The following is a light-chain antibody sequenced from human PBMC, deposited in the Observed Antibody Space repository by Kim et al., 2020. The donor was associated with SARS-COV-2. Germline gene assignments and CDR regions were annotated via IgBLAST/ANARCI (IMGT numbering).Light chain of an antibody. CDR2: YAS. J-gene: IGKJ4*01. CDR1: QSIGRW. V-gene: IGKV1-5*01. CDR3: QQDVSDSPPVT. Sequence: IGDTVTMTCRASQSIGRWLAWYQLKQGKAPKRLIYYASSLESGVPSRFSGSGSGTEFTLTISSLQPDDCSSYYCQQDVSDSPPVTFGGGTKVDIK.